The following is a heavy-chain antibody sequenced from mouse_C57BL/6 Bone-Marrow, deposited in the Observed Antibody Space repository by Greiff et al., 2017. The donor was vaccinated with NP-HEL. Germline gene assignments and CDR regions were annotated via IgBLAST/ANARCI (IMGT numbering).Heavy chain of an antibody. Sequence: EVQLMESGGGLVQPGGSLKLSCAASGFTFSDYYMYWVRQTPEKRLEWVAYISNGGGSTYYPDTVKGRFTISRDNAKNTLYLQMSRLKSEDTAMYYCATIYYDPSYAMDYWGQGTSFTVSS. V-gene: IGHV5-12*01. CDR1: GFTFSDYY. J-gene: IGHJ4*01. CDR3: ATIYYDPSYAMDY. D-gene: IGHD2-4*01. CDR2: ISNGGGST.